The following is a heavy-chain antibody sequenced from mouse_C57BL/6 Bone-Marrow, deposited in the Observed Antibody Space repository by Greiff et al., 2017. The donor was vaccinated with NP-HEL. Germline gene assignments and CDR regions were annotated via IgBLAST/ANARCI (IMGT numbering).Heavy chain of an antibody. CDR2: IYPRSGNT. V-gene: IGHV1-81*01. CDR3: ARWHDGYYSDY. J-gene: IGHJ2*01. D-gene: IGHD2-3*01. CDR1: GYTFTSYG. Sequence: VQVVESGAELARPGASVKLSCKASGYTFTSYGISWVKQRTGQGLEWIGEIYPRSGNTYYNEKFKGKATLTADKSSSTAYMELRSLTSEDSAVYFCARWHDGYYSDYWGQGTTLTVSS.